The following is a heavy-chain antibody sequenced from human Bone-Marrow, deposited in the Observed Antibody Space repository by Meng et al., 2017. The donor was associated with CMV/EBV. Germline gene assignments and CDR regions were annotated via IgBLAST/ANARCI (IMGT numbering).Heavy chain of an antibody. D-gene: IGHD2-2*02. J-gene: IGHJ4*02. V-gene: IGHV2-5*01. CDR2: IYWNDDK. CDR3: ARLQDLGYCSSTSCYTVFDY. CDR1: TSGVG. Sequence: TSGVGVGWIRQHTGKALEWLALIYWNDDKRYSPSLKSRLTITKDTSKNQVVLTMTNMDPVDTATYYCARLQDLGYCSSTSCYTVFDYWGQGTLVTVSS.